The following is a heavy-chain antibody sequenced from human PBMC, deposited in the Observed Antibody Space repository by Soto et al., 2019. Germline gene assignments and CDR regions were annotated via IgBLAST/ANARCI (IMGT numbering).Heavy chain of an antibody. CDR1: GGSISSGDYY. D-gene: IGHD3-16*01. CDR3: ARALIGFRGYYFDY. J-gene: IGHJ4*02. Sequence: SETLSLTCTVSGGSISSGDYYWSWIRQPPGKGLEWIGYIYYSGSTYYNPSLKSRVTISVDASKNQFSLKLSSVTAADTAVYYWARALIGFRGYYFDYWGQGTLVTVSS. CDR2: IYYSGST. V-gene: IGHV4-30-4*01.